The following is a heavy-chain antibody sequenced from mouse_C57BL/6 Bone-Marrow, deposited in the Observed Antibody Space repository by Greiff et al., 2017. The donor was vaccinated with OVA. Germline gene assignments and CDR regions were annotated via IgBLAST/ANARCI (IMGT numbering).Heavy chain of an antibody. D-gene: IGHD1-1*01. CDR1: GYTFTSYW. V-gene: IGHV1-5*01. J-gene: IGHJ2*01. CDR2: IYPGNSDT. Sequence: VQLQQSGTVLARPGASVKMSCKTSGYTFTSYWMHWVKQRPGQGLEWIGAIYPGNSDTSYNQKFKGKAKLTAVTSASTAYMELSSLTNEDSAVYYCLYYYGSSPFDYWGQGTTLTVSS. CDR3: LYYYGSSPFDY.